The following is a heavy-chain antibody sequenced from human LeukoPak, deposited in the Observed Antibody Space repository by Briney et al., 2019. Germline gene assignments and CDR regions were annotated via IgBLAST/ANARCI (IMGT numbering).Heavy chain of an antibody. J-gene: IGHJ5*02. CDR2: IYYSGST. V-gene: IGHV4-59*11. Sequence: SETLSLTCTVSGGSISSHYWSWIRQPPGKGLEWIGYIYYSGSTNYNPSLKSRVTISVDTSKNQFSLKLSSVTAADTAVYYWSREGGGPVHWSGGNCGGWFDPWGQGTLVTVSS. D-gene: IGHD2-15*01. CDR1: GGSISSHY. CDR3: SREGGGPVHWSGGNCGGWFDP.